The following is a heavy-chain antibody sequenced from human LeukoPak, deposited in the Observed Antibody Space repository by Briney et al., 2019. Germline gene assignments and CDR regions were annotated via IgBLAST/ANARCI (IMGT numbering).Heavy chain of an antibody. J-gene: IGHJ4*02. Sequence: SQTLCLTCTVSGGSISSGSYYWSWIRQPAGKGLEWIGRIYTSGSTNYNPSLKSRVTISVDTSKNQFSLKLSSVTAADTAVYYCARVPGYSSSWYKVHYFDYWGQGTLVTVSS. D-gene: IGHD6-13*01. CDR2: IYTSGST. V-gene: IGHV4-61*02. CDR3: ARVPGYSSSWYKVHYFDY. CDR1: GGSISSGSYY.